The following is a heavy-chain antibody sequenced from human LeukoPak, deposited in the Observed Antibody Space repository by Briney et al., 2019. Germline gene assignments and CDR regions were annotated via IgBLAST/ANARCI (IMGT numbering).Heavy chain of an antibody. CDR2: IDWNGGST. Sequence: GGSLRLSCAASGFTFDDYGMSWVRQAPGKGLEWVSGIDWNGGSTGYADSVKGRFTISRDNAKNSLYLQMNSLRAEDTALYYCARTVRGYSYGFPHYWGQGTLVTVSS. D-gene: IGHD5-18*01. CDR3: ARTVRGYSYGFPHY. V-gene: IGHV3-20*04. J-gene: IGHJ4*02. CDR1: GFTFDDYG.